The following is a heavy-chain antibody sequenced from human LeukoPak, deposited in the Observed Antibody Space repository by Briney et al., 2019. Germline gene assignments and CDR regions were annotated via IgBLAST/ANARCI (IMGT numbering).Heavy chain of an antibody. Sequence: GGSLRLSCAASGFGFTVSNNDMNWVRQAPGKRLEWVSVIYDGGSTYYADSVKGRFTISRDNSKNTLYLQMNSLTTDDTAVYYCARDWNGDYCFQYWGEGNLVTVSS. J-gene: IGHJ4*02. CDR3: ARDWNGDYCFQY. D-gene: IGHD4-17*01. CDR1: GFGFTVSNND. V-gene: IGHV3-53*05. CDR2: IYDGGST.